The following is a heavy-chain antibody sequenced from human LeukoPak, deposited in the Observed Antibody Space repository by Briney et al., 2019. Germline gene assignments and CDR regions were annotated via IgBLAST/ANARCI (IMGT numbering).Heavy chain of an antibody. CDR1: GGTFSSYA. J-gene: IGHJ5*02. V-gene: IGHV1-2*02. D-gene: IGHD1-1*01. CDR3: ARDSGTAANWFDP. Sequence: ASVKVSCKASGGTFSSYAISWVRQAPGQGLEWMGWINPNSGGTNYAQKFQGRVSMTRDTSISTAYMELSRLRSDDTAVYYCARDSGTAANWFDPWGQGTLVTVSS. CDR2: INPNSGGT.